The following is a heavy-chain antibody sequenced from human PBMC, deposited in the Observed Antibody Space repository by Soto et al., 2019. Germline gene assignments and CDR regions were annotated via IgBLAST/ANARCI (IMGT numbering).Heavy chain of an antibody. CDR1: GGSISSGGYS. D-gene: IGHD4-17*01. CDR3: ARAHYGDYGYGMDV. J-gene: IGHJ6*02. Sequence: QLQLQESGSGLVKPSQTLSLTCAVSGGSISSGGYSWSWIRQPPGKGLEWIGYIYHSGSTYYNPSLKGRVTIPVDRSKNQFSLKLSSVTAADTAVYYCARAHYGDYGYGMDVWGQGTTVTVSS. CDR2: IYHSGST. V-gene: IGHV4-30-2*01.